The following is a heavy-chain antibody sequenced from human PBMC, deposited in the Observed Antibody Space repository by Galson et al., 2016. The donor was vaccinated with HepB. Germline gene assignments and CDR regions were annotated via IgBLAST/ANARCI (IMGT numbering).Heavy chain of an antibody. D-gene: IGHD3-3*01. V-gene: IGHV1-3*01. Sequence: SCKASGYSFTSYAIHWVRQAPGQRLEWMGRINSGNGNTKYSQKFQDRFTITRDTAASTAYMELNSLRSEDTAVYYCSRVGGVTILGVDPHPLVRFDYWGQGTLVTVSS. CDR2: INSGNGNT. CDR3: SRVGGVTILGVDPHPLVRFDY. CDR1: GYSFTSYA. J-gene: IGHJ4*02.